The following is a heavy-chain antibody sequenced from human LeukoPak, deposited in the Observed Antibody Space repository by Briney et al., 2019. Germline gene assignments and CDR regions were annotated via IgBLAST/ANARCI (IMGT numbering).Heavy chain of an antibody. CDR1: GYTFTNYG. CDR2: ISAYNGLT. J-gene: IGHJ4*02. CDR3: ARILVVVPAARGYSFDY. D-gene: IGHD2-2*01. Sequence: GASVKVSCKAYGYTFTNYGISWVRQAPGQGLERMGWISAYNGLTNYVQRLQGRVTMTTDTSTNTAYMELRSLRSDDTAVYYCARILVVVPAARGYSFDYWGQGTLVTVSS. V-gene: IGHV1-18*01.